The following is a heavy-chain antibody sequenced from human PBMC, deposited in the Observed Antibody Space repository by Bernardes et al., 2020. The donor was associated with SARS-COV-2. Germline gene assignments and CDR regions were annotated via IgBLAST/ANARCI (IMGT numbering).Heavy chain of an antibody. D-gene: IGHD1-26*01. CDR2: IKPDGSEI. CDR1: GFTFSSYW. J-gene: IGHJ4*02. Sequence: GGSLRLSCAASGFTFSSYWMNWVRQAPGKGLEWVANIKPDGSEIYYVDSVKGRFTISRDNAKNSLFLQMNSLRVDDTAVYYCARAGSGTFYSTVDFWGQGTLATVSS. CDR3: ARAGSGTFYSTVDF. V-gene: IGHV3-7*04.